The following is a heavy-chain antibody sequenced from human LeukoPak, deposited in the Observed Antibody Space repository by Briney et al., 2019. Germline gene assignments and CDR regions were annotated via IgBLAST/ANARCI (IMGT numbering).Heavy chain of an antibody. V-gene: IGHV3-30*03. J-gene: IGHJ4*02. CDR2: ISYDGSNK. D-gene: IGHD3-10*01. CDR1: GFTFSSYG. CDR3: ARLMGSYLDY. Sequence: GRSLRLSCAASGFTFSSYGMHWVRQAPGKGLEWVAVISYDGSNKYYADSVKGRFTISRDNSKNTLSLQMNSLRAEDTAVYYCARLMGSYLDYWGQGTLVTVSS.